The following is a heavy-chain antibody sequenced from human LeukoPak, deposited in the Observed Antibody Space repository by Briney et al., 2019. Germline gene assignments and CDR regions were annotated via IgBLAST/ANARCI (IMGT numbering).Heavy chain of an antibody. V-gene: IGHV4-59*01. J-gene: IGHJ3*02. Sequence: SETLSLTCTVSGGSISSYYWSWIRQPPGKGLEWIGYIYYSGSTNYNPSLKSRVTISVDTSKNQFSLKLSSVTAADTAVYYCASAGGSGDDAFDIWGQGTMVTVSS. CDR2: IYYSGST. CDR3: ASAGGSGDDAFDI. CDR1: GGSISSYY. D-gene: IGHD3-10*01.